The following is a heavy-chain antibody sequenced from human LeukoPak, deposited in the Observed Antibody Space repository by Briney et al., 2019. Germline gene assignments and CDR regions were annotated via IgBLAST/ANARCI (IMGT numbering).Heavy chain of an antibody. CDR2: ISGSGGST. Sequence: GGSLRLSCAASGFTFSSYGMSWVRQAPGKGLEWVSAISGSGGSTYYADSVKGRFTISRDNSKNTLYLQMNSLRAEDTAVYYCARGYWYYYFDYWGQGTLVTVSS. J-gene: IGHJ4*02. V-gene: IGHV3-23*01. CDR1: GFTFSSYG. CDR3: ARGYWYYYFDY. D-gene: IGHD2-8*02.